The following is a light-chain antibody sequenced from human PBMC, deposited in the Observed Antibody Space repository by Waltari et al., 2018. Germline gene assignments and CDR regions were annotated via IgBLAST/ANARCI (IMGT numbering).Light chain of an antibody. Sequence: QSALTQPASVSGSPGQSITISCTGTSSDIGNFNYVSWYQQHPDKAPKLIIYDVTNRPSGSSNRVSASKSGNTASLSISGLQAEDEADYYCASFTKNTDTLWVFGGGTRLTVL. J-gene: IGLJ3*02. CDR3: ASFTKNTDTLWV. CDR2: DVT. CDR1: SSDIGNFNY. V-gene: IGLV2-14*03.